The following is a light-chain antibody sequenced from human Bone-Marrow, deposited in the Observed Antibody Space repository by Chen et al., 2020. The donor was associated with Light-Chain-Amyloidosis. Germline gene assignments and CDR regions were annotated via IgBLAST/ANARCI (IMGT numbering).Light chain of an antibody. V-gene: IGLV3-25*02. CDR3: QSSDSSGTYEVI. CDR1: DLPTKY. J-gene: IGLJ2*01. Sequence: SYELTQPPSVSVSPGQTARITCSGDDLPTKYAYWYQQKPGQAPVLVIHRDTERPSGISERFSGSSSGTSATLTISGVQAEAEADYHCQSSDSSGTYEVIFGGGTMLTVL. CDR2: RDT.